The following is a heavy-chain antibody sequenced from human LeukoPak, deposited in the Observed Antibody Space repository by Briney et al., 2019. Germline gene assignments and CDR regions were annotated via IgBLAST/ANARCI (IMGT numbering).Heavy chain of an antibody. Sequence: GGSLRLFCAASGFTFSSYGMNWVRQAPGKGLEWVSSISSSSSYIYYADSAKGRFTISRDNAKNSLYLQMNSLRAEDTAVYYCARDPLYSSGWYAFDYWGQGTLVTVSS. D-gene: IGHD6-19*01. CDR2: ISSSSSYI. CDR1: GFTFSSYG. V-gene: IGHV3-21*01. CDR3: ARDPLYSSGWYAFDY. J-gene: IGHJ4*02.